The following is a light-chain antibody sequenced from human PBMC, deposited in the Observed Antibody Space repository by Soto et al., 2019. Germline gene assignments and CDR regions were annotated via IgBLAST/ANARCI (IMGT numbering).Light chain of an antibody. CDR3: PQSYRTPIT. CDR1: QSISTY. J-gene: IGKJ5*01. V-gene: IGKV1-39*01. CDR2: AAS. Sequence: DIQLTQSPSPLSASVGDRVAITCLASQSISTYLNWYQQKPGKAPKVLIYAASNLQSGVPPRVSGSGSGTDFTLTISSLQPEDVETYFCPQSYRTPITCGQGTRLEIK.